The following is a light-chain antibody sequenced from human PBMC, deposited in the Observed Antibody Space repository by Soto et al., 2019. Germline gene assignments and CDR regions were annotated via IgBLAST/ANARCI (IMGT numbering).Light chain of an antibody. CDR1: GGHSSYA. CDR2: LSSDGSH. J-gene: IGLJ2*01. Sequence: QPVLTQSPSASSSLGASVKLTCTLSGGHSSYAIAWHQQQPEKGPRYLMKLSSDGSHSKGDGIPDRFSGSSSGAERYLTISSLQSEDEADYYCQTWDTGARVVFGGGTKLNVL. V-gene: IGLV4-69*01. CDR3: QTWDTGARVV.